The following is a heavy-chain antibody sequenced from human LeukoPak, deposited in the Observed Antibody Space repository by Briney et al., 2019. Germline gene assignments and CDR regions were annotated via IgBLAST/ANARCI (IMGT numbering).Heavy chain of an antibody. CDR1: GVTFSSYV. J-gene: IGHJ3*02. Sequence: PGGSLRLSCEASGVTFSSYVMSWVRQAPGKGPERVSGISGSGGGTYYADSVKGRFAISRDNSKNTLYLQMNSLRAEDTAVYYCVQEGPRGLAFDIWGQGTKVTVSS. V-gene: IGHV3-23*01. CDR3: VQEGPRGLAFDI. CDR2: ISGSGGGT.